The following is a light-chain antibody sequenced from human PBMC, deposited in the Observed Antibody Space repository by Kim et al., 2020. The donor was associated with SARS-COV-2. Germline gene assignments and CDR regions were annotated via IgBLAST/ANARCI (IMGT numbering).Light chain of an antibody. CDR3: AAWDDSLNGFYV. V-gene: IGLV1-44*01. CDR1: KSNIGSNT. J-gene: IGLJ1*01. Sequence: HRVTISYSGGKSNIGSNTVNWYQQLPGTAPKLLIYSNNQRPSGVPDRFSGSKSGTSASLAISGLQSEDEADYYCAAWDDSLNGFYVFGTGTKVTVL. CDR2: SNN.